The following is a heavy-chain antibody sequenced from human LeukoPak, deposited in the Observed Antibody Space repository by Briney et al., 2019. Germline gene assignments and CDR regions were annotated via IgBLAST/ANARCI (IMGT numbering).Heavy chain of an antibody. CDR2: ISPNSNTI. CDR3: ARDLGSGSYFRGEDYFDY. Sequence: GGSLRLSCAAAGFTFSDRYMSWIRQAPGKGMEWVAYISPNSNTIHYADSVKGRFTISRDNAKNSLFLQVNSLRAEDTAVYYCARDLGSGSYFRGEDYFDYWGQGTLVTVSS. J-gene: IGHJ4*02. D-gene: IGHD1-26*01. CDR1: GFTFSDRY. V-gene: IGHV3-11*04.